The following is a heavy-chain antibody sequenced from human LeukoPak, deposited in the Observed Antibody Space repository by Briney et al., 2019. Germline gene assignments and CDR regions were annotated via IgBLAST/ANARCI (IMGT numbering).Heavy chain of an antibody. Sequence: ASVKVSCKASGYTFTGYHMHWVRPAPGQRREWMGWINPNSGGTNYAQKFQGRVTMTRDTSISTAYMELSRLRSDDTAVYYCARPTSGSLLYYFDYWGQGTLVTVSS. V-gene: IGHV1-2*02. CDR2: INPNSGGT. CDR3: ARPTSGSLLYYFDY. CDR1: GYTFTGYH. D-gene: IGHD1-26*01. J-gene: IGHJ4*02.